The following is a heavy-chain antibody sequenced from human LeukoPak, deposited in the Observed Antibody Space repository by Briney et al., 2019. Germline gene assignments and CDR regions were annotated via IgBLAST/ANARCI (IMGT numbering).Heavy chain of an antibody. CDR2: ISGSGGST. CDR1: GFTFSSYG. Sequence: GGSLRLSCAASGFTFSSYGMSWVRQAPGKGLEWVSDISGSGGSTYYADSVKGRFTISRENSKNTLYLQMNVLRAEDTAVYYCARGALGASTPFDSWGQGTLVTVSS. CDR3: ARGALGASTPFDS. V-gene: IGHV3-23*01. D-gene: IGHD2-15*01. J-gene: IGHJ5*01.